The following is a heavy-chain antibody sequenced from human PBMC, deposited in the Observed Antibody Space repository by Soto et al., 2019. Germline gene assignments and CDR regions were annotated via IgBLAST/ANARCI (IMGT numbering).Heavy chain of an antibody. V-gene: IGHV4-59*08. D-gene: IGHD3-10*01. Sequence: QVQLQESGPGLVKPSETLSLSYTVSGGSISSYYWSWFRQSPGKRMEWIGYVHHSWGSSYNPSLQSRVAISLDTSKSQFSLKVTSVTATDTAVYDCARQGFGPLHGLVDVWGQGTTVTVSS. CDR1: GGSISSYY. CDR3: ARQGFGPLHGLVDV. CDR2: VHHSWGS. J-gene: IGHJ6*02.